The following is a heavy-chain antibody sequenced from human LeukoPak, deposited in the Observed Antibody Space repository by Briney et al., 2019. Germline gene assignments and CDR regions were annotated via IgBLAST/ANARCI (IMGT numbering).Heavy chain of an antibody. D-gene: IGHD3/OR15-3a*01. V-gene: IGHV3-48*01. CDR2: ISSSSSTI. J-gene: IGHJ4*02. Sequence: GGSLRLSCAASGFTFSSYSMNWVRQAPGKGLEWVSYISSSSSTIYYADSVKGRFTISRDNSKNTLYLQMNSLRAEDTAVYYCAREDSYFDYWGQGTLVTVSS. CDR1: GFTFSSYS. CDR3: AREDSYFDY.